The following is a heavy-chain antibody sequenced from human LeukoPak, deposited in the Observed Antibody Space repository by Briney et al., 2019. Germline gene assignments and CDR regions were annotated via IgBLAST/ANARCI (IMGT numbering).Heavy chain of an antibody. CDR1: GYSFTSYW. J-gene: IGHJ6*02. CDR3: ARGLERTGYYCYGMDV. D-gene: IGHD3-22*01. CDR2: IYPGDSDT. Sequence: GESLKISCKGSGYSFTSYWIGWVRQMPGKGLEWMGIIYPGDSDTRYSPSFQGQVTISADKSISTAYLQWSSLKASDTAMYYCARGLERTGYYCYGMDVWGQGTTVTVSS. V-gene: IGHV5-51*01.